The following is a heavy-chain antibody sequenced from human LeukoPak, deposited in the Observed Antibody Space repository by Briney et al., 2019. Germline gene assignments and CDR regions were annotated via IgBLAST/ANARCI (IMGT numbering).Heavy chain of an antibody. J-gene: IGHJ4*02. D-gene: IGHD2-2*01. CDR1: GFTFSSYA. CDR2: ISGSGGST. V-gene: IGHV3-23*01. Sequence: PGGSLRLSCAASGFTFSSYAMSWVRQAPGMGLEWVSSISGSGGSTYYADSVKGRFTISRDNSKNTLYLQMNTLRAEDTAVYYCAKDHRTSTWPFDYWGQGTLVTVSS. CDR3: AKDHRTSTWPFDY.